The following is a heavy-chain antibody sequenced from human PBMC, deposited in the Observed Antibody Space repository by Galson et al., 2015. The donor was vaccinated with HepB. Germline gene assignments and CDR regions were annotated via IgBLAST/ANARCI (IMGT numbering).Heavy chain of an antibody. V-gene: IGHV3-30*18. CDR3: AKDLGRGSYPWYYYALDV. CDR1: GFTFSNHG. D-gene: IGHD1-26*01. Sequence: SLRLSCAASGFTFSNHGMHWVRKAPGKGLEWVAVISYDGSNKIYADSVKGRITISRDSSKNTISLQMNSLRPEDTAVYYCAKDLGRGSYPWYYYALDVWGQGTTVTVSS. CDR2: ISYDGSNK. J-gene: IGHJ6*02.